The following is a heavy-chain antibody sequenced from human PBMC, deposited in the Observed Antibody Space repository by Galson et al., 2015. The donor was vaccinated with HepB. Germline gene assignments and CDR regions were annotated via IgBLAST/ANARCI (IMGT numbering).Heavy chain of an antibody. CDR2: IDWDDDK. J-gene: IGHJ3*02. D-gene: IGHD3-22*01. Sequence: PALVKPTQTLTLPCTFSVFSLSTSGMCVSWIRQPPGKALEWLARIDWDDDKYYSTSLKTRLTISKDTSKNQVVLTMTNMDPVDTATYYCARHLDYYDSSGYYALDAFDIWGQGTMVTVSS. CDR1: VFSLSTSGMC. CDR3: ARHLDYYDSSGYYALDAFDI. V-gene: IGHV2-70*11.